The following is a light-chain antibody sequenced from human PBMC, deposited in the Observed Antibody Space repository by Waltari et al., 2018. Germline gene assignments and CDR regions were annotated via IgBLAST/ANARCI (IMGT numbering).Light chain of an antibody. CDR1: SPNSGSYY. CDR2: RNN. J-gene: IGLJ2*01. Sequence: HSELTSPPAASETPGHQVTISLSGTSPNSGSYYVHCYQHLPGTVPKLLTYRNNQRPSGVPVRFAGSKSGTSASLAISGLRSEDEADYYCAAWDDSLSGVVFGGGTKLTVL. CDR3: AAWDDSLSGVV. V-gene: IGLV1-47*01.